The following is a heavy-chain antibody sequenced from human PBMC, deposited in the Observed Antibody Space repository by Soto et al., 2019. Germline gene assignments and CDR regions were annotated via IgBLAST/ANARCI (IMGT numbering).Heavy chain of an antibody. D-gene: IGHD1-26*01. Sequence: EVQVLESGGGLVQPGGSLRLSCAASGFTFSRYGMNWVRQAPGKGLEWVSGVRSDGDTTYNADSVKGRFTVSRDNFKNTVDLQMNSLRVEDTVVYYCAKGKGVGATPDGANCWGQGTLVTVSS. V-gene: IGHV3-23*01. CDR1: GFTFSRYG. CDR3: AKGKGVGATPDGANC. J-gene: IGHJ4*02. CDR2: VRSDGDTT.